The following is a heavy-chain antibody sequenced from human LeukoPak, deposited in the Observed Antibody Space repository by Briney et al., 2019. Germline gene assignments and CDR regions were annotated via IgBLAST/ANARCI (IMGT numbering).Heavy chain of an antibody. V-gene: IGHV3-53*01. CDR2: MYSRGDT. CDR3: ARDAPQVPAAGVLAS. Sequence: GGSLRLFCAASGFTGSDNYMSWVRRPTGKELEEGSVMYSRGDTYYANSVKGRFTFSRDISKNTLYLQMNGLRVEDTAMYYCARDAPQVPAAGVLASWGQGTLVIVSS. CDR1: GFTGSDNY. J-gene: IGHJ5*02. D-gene: IGHD6-13*01.